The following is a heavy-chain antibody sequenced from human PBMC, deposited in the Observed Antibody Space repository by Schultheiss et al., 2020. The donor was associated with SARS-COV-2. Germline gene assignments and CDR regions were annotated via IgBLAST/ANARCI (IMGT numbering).Heavy chain of an antibody. CDR1: GGSISSSNW. Sequence: SETLSLTCAVSGGSISSSNWWSWVRQHPGKGLEWIGYIYYSGSTHYNPSLKSRVTISVDTSKNQFSLKLSSVTAADTAVYYCARGEGGYSYDLDYWGQGTLVIVSS. CDR2: IYYSGST. D-gene: IGHD5-18*01. CDR3: ARGEGGYSYDLDY. J-gene: IGHJ4*02. V-gene: IGHV4-4*02.